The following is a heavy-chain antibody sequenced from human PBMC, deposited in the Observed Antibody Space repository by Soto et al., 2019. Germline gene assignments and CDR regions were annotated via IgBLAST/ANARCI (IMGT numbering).Heavy chain of an antibody. V-gene: IGHV4-59*01. CDR1: RTCNRSYY. D-gene: IGHD1-7*01. CDR2: IYSSDNT. CDR3: ARNYGHAFDI. J-gene: IGHJ3*02. Sequence: PSDTLSLTCTLVRTCNRSYYWSWMMKTTGLCLELIGYIYSSDNTNYNPSLKSRVTISVDTSKNQFSLKLSSVTSADTAVYYCARNYGHAFDIWGQGTMVTVSS.